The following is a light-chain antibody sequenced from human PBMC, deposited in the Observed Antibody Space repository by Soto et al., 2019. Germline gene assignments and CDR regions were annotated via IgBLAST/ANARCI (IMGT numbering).Light chain of an antibody. CDR2: KAS. Sequence: DIQMTQSPSTLSASVGDRVTITCRASQSISSWLAWYQQKPGKAPKLLIYKASSLESWVPSRFRGSGSGTEFTLTIISLQPDDFATYYCQQFNNYPWTFGHGTRVEIK. V-gene: IGKV1-5*03. J-gene: IGKJ1*01. CDR1: QSISSW. CDR3: QQFNNYPWT.